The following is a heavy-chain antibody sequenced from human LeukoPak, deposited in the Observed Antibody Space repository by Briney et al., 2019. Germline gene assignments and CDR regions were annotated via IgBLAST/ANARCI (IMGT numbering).Heavy chain of an antibody. CDR3: ARVWKIVVVPAAIDDTFDI. J-gene: IGHJ3*02. Sequence: PGGSLRLSCAASGFTFTSYWMHWVRQAPGKGLVWVSRINTDGSSTSYADSVKGRFTISRDNAKNTLYLQMNSLRAEDTAVYYCARVWKIVVVPAAIDDTFDIWGQGTMVTVSS. D-gene: IGHD2-2*02. V-gene: IGHV3-74*01. CDR1: GFTFTSYW. CDR2: INTDGSST.